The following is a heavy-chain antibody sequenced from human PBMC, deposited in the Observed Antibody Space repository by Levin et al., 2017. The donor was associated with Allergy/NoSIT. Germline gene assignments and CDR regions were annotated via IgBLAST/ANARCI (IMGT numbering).Heavy chain of an antibody. CDR3: ARYSGSLGGVY. V-gene: IGHV4-59*01. CDR2: IYYSGST. D-gene: IGHD1-26*01. CDR1: GGSISSYY. Sequence: SCTVSGGSISSYYWSWIRQPPGKGLEWIGYIYYSGSTNYNPSLKSRVTISVDTSKNQFSLKLSSVTAADTAVYYCARYSGSLGGVYWGQGTLVTVSS. J-gene: IGHJ4*02.